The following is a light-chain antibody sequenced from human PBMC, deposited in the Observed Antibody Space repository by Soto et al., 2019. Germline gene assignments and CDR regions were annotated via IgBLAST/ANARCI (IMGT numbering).Light chain of an antibody. CDR3: QQYGSSPPRT. V-gene: IGKV3-20*01. J-gene: IGKJ1*01. CDR1: QSVSSSY. CDR2: GAS. Sequence: EIVMAQSPGTLSLSPGERATLSCRASQSVSSSYLAWYQQKPCQAPRLLIYGASSRANGIPDRFSGSGSGTDLTLTISRLEPEDFAVYYCQQYGSSPPRTFGQGTKVDIK.